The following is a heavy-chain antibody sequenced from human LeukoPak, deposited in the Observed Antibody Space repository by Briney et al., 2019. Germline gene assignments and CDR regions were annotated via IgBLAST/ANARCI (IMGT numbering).Heavy chain of an antibody. V-gene: IGHV7-4-1*02. D-gene: IGHD3-22*01. CDR3: ASDYDSSGYAPYFDY. J-gene: IGHJ4*02. Sequence: GASVKVSCKASGYTFTSYAMNWVRQAPGQGLEWMGWINTNTGNPTYAQGFTGRFVLSLDTSVSTAYLQISSLKAEDTAVYYCASDYDSSGYAPYFDYWGQGTLVTVSS. CDR1: GYTFTSYA. CDR2: INTNTGNP.